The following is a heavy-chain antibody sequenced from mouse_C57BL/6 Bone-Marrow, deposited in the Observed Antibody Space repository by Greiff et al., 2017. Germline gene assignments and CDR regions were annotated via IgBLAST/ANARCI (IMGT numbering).Heavy chain of an antibody. D-gene: IGHD1-1*01. CDR3: RSDYYGSSYWYVDV. V-gene: IGHV1-83*01. J-gene: IGHJ1*03. Sequence: VQLQQSGPELVKPGASVKMSCKASGYTFTDYYMHWVKQKPGKGLEWIGEIYPGSGNTYYNEKFKGKATLTADTSSSTAYMQLSSLTSEDSAVYFCARSDYYGSSYWYVDVWGTGTTVTVSS. CDR1: YTFTDYYM. CDR2: YPGSGNTY.